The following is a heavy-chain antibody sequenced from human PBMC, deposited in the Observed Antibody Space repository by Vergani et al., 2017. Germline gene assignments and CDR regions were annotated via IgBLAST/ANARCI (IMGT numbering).Heavy chain of an antibody. CDR3: ASRDITIFGVVIIRGYYYYGMDV. Sequence: DVHLAESGGGVIQPGGSVRLSCAASGFTFSACPMTWVRQAPGKGLEWVSAISARYPSTYYADSVKGRFTISRDNSKNMLYLQMDSLRSEDTAVYYCASRDITIFGVVIIRGYYYYGMDVWGQGTTVTVSS. D-gene: IGHD3-3*01. V-gene: IGHV3-23*04. CDR1: GFTFSACP. CDR2: ISARYPST. J-gene: IGHJ6*02.